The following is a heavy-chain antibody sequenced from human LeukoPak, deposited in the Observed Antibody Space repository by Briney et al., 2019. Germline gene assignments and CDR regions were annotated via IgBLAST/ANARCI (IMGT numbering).Heavy chain of an antibody. V-gene: IGHV1-18*04. Sequence: GASVKVSCKASGYTFTSYGISWVRQAPGQGLEWMGWISAYNGITNYAQKLQGRVTMTTDTSTSTAYMELRSLRSDDTAVYYCARDPSDSSGYYYVGVDYWGQGTLVTVSS. CDR3: ARDPSDSSGYYYVGVDY. J-gene: IGHJ4*02. CDR1: GYTFTSYG. D-gene: IGHD3-22*01. CDR2: ISAYNGIT.